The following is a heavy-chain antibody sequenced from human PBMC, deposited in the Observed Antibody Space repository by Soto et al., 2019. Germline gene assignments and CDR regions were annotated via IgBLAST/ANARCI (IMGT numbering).Heavy chain of an antibody. CDR3: ARVSYDSSGYFDY. V-gene: IGHV3-21*01. Sequence: GSLRLSCAASGFTFSSYSMNWVRQAPGKGLEWVSSISSSSSYIYYADSVKGRFTISRDNAKNSLYLQMNSLRAEDTAVYYCARVSYDSSGYFDYWGQGTLVTVSS. D-gene: IGHD3-22*01. J-gene: IGHJ4*02. CDR2: ISSSSSYI. CDR1: GFTFSSYS.